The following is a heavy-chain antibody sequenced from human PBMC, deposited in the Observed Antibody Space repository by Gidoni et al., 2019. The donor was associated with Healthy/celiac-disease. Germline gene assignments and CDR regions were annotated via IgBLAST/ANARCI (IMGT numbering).Heavy chain of an antibody. Sequence: QVQLVQSGAEVKKPGASVKVSCKASGYTFTSYYMHWVRQAPGQGLEWMGIINPSGGSTSYAQKFQGRVTMTRDTSTSTVYMELSSLRSEDTAVYYCARGYYVGGYGYYDSSGYYYEYYFDYWGQGTLVTVSS. CDR2: INPSGGST. V-gene: IGHV1-46*01. CDR1: GYTFTSYY. D-gene: IGHD3-22*01. J-gene: IGHJ4*02. CDR3: ARGYYVGGYGYYDSSGYYYEYYFDY.